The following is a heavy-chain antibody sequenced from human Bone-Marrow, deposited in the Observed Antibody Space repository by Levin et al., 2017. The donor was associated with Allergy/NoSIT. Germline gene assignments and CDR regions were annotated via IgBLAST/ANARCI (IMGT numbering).Heavy chain of an antibody. Sequence: GGSLRLSCAASGFTFSSYAMHWVRQAPGKGLEWVAVISYDGSNKYYADSVKGRFTISRDNSKNTLYLQMNSLRAEDTAVYYCARDWNGVFDYWGQGTLVTVSS. CDR2: ISYDGSNK. CDR1: GFTFSSYA. CDR3: ARDWNGVFDY. V-gene: IGHV3-30-3*01. J-gene: IGHJ4*02. D-gene: IGHD1-1*01.